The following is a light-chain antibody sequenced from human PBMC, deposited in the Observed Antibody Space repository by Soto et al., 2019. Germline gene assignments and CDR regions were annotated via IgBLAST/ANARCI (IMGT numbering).Light chain of an antibody. V-gene: IGLV2-14*01. CDR1: SSDVGGHDY. Sequence: QSALTQPASVSGSPGQSITISCTGTSSDVGGHDYVSWYQQHPGKAPKLIIYEVRNRPSGVSNRFSGSKSGNTASLTISGLQAEDEADYYCSLYSSPTLVFGTGTKLTVL. CDR2: EVR. CDR3: SLYSSPTLV. J-gene: IGLJ1*01.